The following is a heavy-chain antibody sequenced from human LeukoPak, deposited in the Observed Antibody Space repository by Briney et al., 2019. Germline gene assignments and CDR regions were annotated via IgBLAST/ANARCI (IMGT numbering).Heavy chain of an antibody. CDR1: GYTFTSYG. V-gene: IGHV1-18*04. Sequence: AASVKISCKASGYTFTSYGIIRVRRAPGQGVEWMGWIIAYNGNTNYAQKLQGRVTMTTDTSTSTAYMELRSLRSDDTAVYYCAREIRSYSSGWYSWFDPWGQGTLVTVSS. J-gene: IGHJ5*02. CDR2: IIAYNGNT. CDR3: AREIRSYSSGWYSWFDP. D-gene: IGHD6-19*01.